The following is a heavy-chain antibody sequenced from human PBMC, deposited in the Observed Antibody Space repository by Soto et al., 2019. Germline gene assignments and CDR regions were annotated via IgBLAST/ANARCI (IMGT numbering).Heavy chain of an antibody. CDR3: ARDTVAGGYSYGSYYYYGMDV. CDR1: GFTFSSYS. Sequence: GGSLRLSCAASGFTFSSYSMNWVRQAPGKGLEWVSSISSSSSYIYYADSVKGRFTISRDNAKNSLYLQMNSLRAEDTAVYYCARDTVAGGYSYGSYYYYGMDVWGQGTTVTVSS. J-gene: IGHJ6*02. D-gene: IGHD5-18*01. CDR2: ISSSSSYI. V-gene: IGHV3-21*01.